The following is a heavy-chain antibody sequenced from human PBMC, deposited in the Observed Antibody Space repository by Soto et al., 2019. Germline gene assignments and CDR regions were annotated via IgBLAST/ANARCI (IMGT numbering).Heavy chain of an antibody. CDR3: AKDRLGIAVADVDY. CDR1: GFIFSNAC. V-gene: IGHV3-23*01. D-gene: IGHD6-19*01. Sequence: GGSLRLSCAASGFIFSNACINWVRQAPGKGLEWVSAISGSGGSTYYADSVKGRFTISRDNSKNTLYLQMNSLRAEGTAVYYCAKDRLGIAVADVDYWGQGTLVTVSS. J-gene: IGHJ4*02. CDR2: ISGSGGST.